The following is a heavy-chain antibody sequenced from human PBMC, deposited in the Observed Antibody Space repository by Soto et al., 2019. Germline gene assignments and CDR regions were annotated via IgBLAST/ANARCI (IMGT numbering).Heavy chain of an antibody. V-gene: IGHV3-33*01. J-gene: IGHJ6*02. Sequence: GESLTLSCAASGFAVRSYVMHWVRQAPGKGLEWVAVMWWHGRDKIYADSVKDRFTTSRDNSNNTPYLQMNSLRTEDTAVYYCARDDGEENGRFTFDVWGQGTMVTVSS. CDR2: MWWHGRDK. CDR1: GFAVRSYV. D-gene: IGHD1-26*01. CDR3: ARDDGEENGRFTFDV.